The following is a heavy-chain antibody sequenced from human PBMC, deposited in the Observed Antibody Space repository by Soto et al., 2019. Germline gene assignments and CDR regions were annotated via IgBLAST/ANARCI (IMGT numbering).Heavy chain of an antibody. CDR1: GDTVPKYG. CDR2: ISFYNGHT. Sequence: QVQLVQSGGELKKPGASVKVSCKASGDTVPKYGISWVRQAPGQGLEWLGWISFYNGHTNYALKFQDRITFTTDTYTSTASMELRSLTYDDTAVYYCASATSIAVAGKETWGQGTLVTVSS. D-gene: IGHD6-19*01. CDR3: ASATSIAVAGKET. V-gene: IGHV1-18*01. J-gene: IGHJ4*02.